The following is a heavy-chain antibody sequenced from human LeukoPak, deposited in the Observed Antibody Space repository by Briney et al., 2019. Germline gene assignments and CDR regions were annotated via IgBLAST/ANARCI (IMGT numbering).Heavy chain of an antibody. D-gene: IGHD6-13*01. CDR1: GGSLSGFY. CDR2: INQSGST. J-gene: IGHJ5*02. Sequence: SETLSLTCAVYGGSLSGFYWSWIRQSPGKGLEWIGEINQSGSTNYNPSLKSRVTISVDTSKNQFSLKLSSVTAADTAVYYCARRRSSSWYGGRWFDPWGQGTLVTVSS. CDR3: ARRRSSSWYGGRWFDP. V-gene: IGHV4-34*01.